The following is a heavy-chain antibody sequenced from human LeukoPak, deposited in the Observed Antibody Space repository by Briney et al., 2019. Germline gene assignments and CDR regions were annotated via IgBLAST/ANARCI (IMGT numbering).Heavy chain of an antibody. Sequence: PGGSLRLSCAASGFTFSSYAMSWVRQAPGKGLEWVSGISGSGDNTYYADSVKGRFTISRDNSKNTLYVQVNSLGTEDTAVYYCGKNRYSGSLSPFDIWGQGTMVTVSS. CDR2: ISGSGDNT. CDR3: GKNRYSGSLSPFDI. V-gene: IGHV3-23*01. D-gene: IGHD1-26*01. CDR1: GFTFSSYA. J-gene: IGHJ3*02.